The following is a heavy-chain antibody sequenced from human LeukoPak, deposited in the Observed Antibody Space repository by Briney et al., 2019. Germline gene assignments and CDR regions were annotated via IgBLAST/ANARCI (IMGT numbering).Heavy chain of an antibody. CDR2: INSDGGST. CDR1: GFTFSSYW. J-gene: IGHJ4*02. CDR3: ARADRGSGYYYFDY. V-gene: IGHV3-74*01. D-gene: IGHD3-22*01. Sequence: GGSLRLSCAASGFTFSSYWMHWVRQAPGKGLVWVSRINSDGGSTSYADSVKGRFTISRDNAKNTLYLQMNSLRAEDTAVYYCARADRGSGYYYFDYWGQGTLVTVSS.